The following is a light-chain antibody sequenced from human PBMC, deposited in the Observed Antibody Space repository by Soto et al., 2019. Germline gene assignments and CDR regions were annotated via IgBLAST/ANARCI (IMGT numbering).Light chain of an antibody. V-gene: IGLV1-36*01. J-gene: IGLJ2*01. Sequence: QSVLTQPPSVSEAPRQRVTISCSGSSSNIGKNAVNWYQQLPGEAPRLLIYSNDLRPSRVSDRFSGSKSGTSASLAISGLQSEDEADYYCSTWDDNLSVVFGGGTQLNVL. CDR2: SND. CDR1: SSNIGKNA. CDR3: STWDDNLSVV.